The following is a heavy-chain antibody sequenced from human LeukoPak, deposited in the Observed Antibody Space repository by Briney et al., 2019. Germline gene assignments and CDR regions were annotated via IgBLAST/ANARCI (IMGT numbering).Heavy chain of an antibody. J-gene: IGHJ4*02. V-gene: IGHV3-30*03. CDR1: GLIFSSYG. CDR2: ISYDGSNK. D-gene: IGHD4-17*01. Sequence: GGSLRLSCAASGLIFSSYGMHWVRQAPGKGLEWVAVISYDGSNKYYGDSVKGRFTISRDNSKNTLYLQVNSLRAEDTAVYYCARFYGEIDYWGQGTLVTVSS. CDR3: ARFYGEIDY.